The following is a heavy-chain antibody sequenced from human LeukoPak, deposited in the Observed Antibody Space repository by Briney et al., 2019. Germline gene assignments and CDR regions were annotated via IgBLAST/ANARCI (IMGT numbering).Heavy chain of an antibody. V-gene: IGHV1-18*01. D-gene: IGHD6-19*01. J-gene: IGHJ4*02. CDR1: GYDFTSVG. Sequence: ASVKVSCKASGYDFTSVGITWVRRAPGQGLEWMGWISPYNGNTRYAQKFQGRVAMTTDTSTTTAYMELKGLRFNDTAVYYCARAGPGSGWYFDYWGQGTLVTVSS. CDR2: ISPYNGNT. CDR3: ARAGPGSGWYFDY.